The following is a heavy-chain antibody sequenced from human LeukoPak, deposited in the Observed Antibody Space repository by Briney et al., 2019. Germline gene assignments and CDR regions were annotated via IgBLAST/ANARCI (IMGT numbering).Heavy chain of an antibody. V-gene: IGHV5-51*01. D-gene: IGHD6-6*01. CDR1: GYSFTSYW. Sequence: GESLKISCKGSGYSFTSYWIGWVRQMPGKGLEWMGLIYPGDSDTRYSPSFQGQVTIAADKSISTAYLQWSSLKASDTAMYYCARYEYSSSSGNWFDPWGQGTLVTVSS. CDR3: ARYEYSSSSGNWFDP. J-gene: IGHJ5*02. CDR2: IYPGDSDT.